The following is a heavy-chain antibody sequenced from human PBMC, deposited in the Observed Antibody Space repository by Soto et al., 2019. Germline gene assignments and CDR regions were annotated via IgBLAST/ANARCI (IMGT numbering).Heavy chain of an antibody. CDR1: GFSLSTSGVG. V-gene: IGHV2-5*01. Sequence: SCPTLVNPTQTLTLTCTFSGFSLSTSGVGVGWIRQPPGKALEWLALIYWNDDKRYSPSLKSRLTITKDTSKNQVVLTMTNMDPVDTATYYCAHRDSHSMVRGNFDYWGQGTLVTVSS. J-gene: IGHJ4*02. CDR2: IYWNDDK. D-gene: IGHD3-10*01. CDR3: AHRDSHSMVRGNFDY.